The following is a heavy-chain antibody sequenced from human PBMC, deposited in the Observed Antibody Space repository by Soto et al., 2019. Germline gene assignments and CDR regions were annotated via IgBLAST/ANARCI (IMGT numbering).Heavy chain of an antibody. CDR3: ARDPGLPGRYWYFDL. D-gene: IGHD3-9*01. Sequence: QVVLVQSGAEVKKPGDSVKVSCKSSGYKFTDYYIHWVRQAPGPGPEWMGWVNPKRGDAVYAQKFQGWVTMTRDTATTTAYLEVNRLKPDDTAVYFCARDPGLPGRYWYFDLWGRGTLVTVSS. J-gene: IGHJ2*01. V-gene: IGHV1-2*04. CDR2: VNPKRGDA. CDR1: GYKFTDYY.